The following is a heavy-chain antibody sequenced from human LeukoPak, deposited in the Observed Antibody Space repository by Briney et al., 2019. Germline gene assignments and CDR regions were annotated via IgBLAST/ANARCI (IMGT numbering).Heavy chain of an antibody. CDR3: SXGPHWDPHFDF. CDR2: INPNRGGT. J-gene: IGHJ4*02. Sequence: SVXXXCXASGFTVTAYYMHWVRQAPGQRLEWMGWINPNRGGTNNAQNFQGRVIITWETSIRTASMEMSRVREEETGVYYCSXGPHWDPHFDFWGQGTLVTVSS. D-gene: IGHD7-27*01. CDR1: GFTVTAYY. V-gene: IGHV1-2*02.